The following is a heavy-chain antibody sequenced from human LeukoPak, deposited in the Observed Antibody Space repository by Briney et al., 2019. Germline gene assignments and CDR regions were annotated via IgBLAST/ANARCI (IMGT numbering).Heavy chain of an antibody. D-gene: IGHD3-16*01. CDR2: ITDGGSST. J-gene: IGHJ4*02. CDR1: GFTFNNYA. V-gene: IGHV3-23*01. Sequence: GGSLRLSCAASGFTFNNYAMSWVRQPPGKGLELVSVITDGGSSTYYPDSVRGRFTISRDNSKNKLYLQMNSLRAEDTAVYYCVKDRTRTYTLDYWGQGTLVTVSS. CDR3: VKDRTRTYTLDY.